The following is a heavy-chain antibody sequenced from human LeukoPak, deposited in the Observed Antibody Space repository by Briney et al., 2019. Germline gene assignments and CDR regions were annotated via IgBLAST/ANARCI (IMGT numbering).Heavy chain of an antibody. CDR1: GGSISNYY. Sequence: PSETLSLTCTVSGGSISNYYWTWIRQPPGKGLEWIGSIYYDGSTNYNPSLKSRVTISVDTSKNQFSLKLSSVTAADTAVYYCAREAGLGMATMGYFDYWGQGTLVTVSS. CDR2: IYYDGST. V-gene: IGHV4-59*01. CDR3: AREAGLGMATMGYFDY. D-gene: IGHD5-24*01. J-gene: IGHJ4*02.